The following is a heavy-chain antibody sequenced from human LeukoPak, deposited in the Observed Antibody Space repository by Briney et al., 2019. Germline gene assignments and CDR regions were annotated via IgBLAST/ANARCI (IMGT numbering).Heavy chain of an antibody. V-gene: IGHV1-2*06. J-gene: IGHJ4*02. CDR3: ARDLDGGSYFPFDY. CDR2: INPNSGGT. D-gene: IGHD1-26*01. CDR1: GYTFTGYY. Sequence: ASVKVSCKASGYTFTGYYMHWVRQAPGQGLEWMGRINPNSGGTNYAQKFQGRVTMTRDTSISTAYMELSRLRSDDTAVYYCARDLDGGSYFPFDYWGQGTLVTVSS.